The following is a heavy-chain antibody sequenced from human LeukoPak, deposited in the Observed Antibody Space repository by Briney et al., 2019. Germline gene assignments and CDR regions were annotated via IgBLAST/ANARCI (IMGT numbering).Heavy chain of an antibody. CDR3: ATMTVASAFDY. J-gene: IGHJ4*02. V-gene: IGHV3-48*03. CDR2: ISSSGSAK. D-gene: IGHD6-19*01. Sequence: PGGSLRLSCAVSGFTSEFTFSDYEMYWVRQAPGKGLEWVSYISSSGSAKYYADSVKGRFTIFRDNAKNSLFLQMNSLRAEDTAVYYCATMTVASAFDYWGQGTLVTVSS. CDR1: GFTSEFTFSDYE.